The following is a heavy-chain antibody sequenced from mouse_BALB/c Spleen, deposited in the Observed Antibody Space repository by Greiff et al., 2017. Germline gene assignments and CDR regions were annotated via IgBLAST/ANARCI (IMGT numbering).Heavy chain of an antibody. CDR2: ISYSGST. Sequence: EVQRVESGPGLVKPSQSLSLTCTVTGYSITSDYAWNWIRQFPGNKLEWMGYISYSGSTSYNPSLKSRISITRDTSKNQFFLQLNSVTTEDTATYYCARQRPDDGYYFDYWGQGTTLTVSS. CDR3: ARQRPDDGYYFDY. J-gene: IGHJ2*01. CDR1: GYSITSDYA. V-gene: IGHV3-2*02. D-gene: IGHD2-12*01.